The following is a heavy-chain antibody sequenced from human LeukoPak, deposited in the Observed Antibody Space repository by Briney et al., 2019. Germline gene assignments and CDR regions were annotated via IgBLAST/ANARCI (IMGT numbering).Heavy chain of an antibody. J-gene: IGHJ5*02. D-gene: IGHD3-22*01. CDR1: GYTFTNYA. CDR3: VRDVGNYDSRGYYLGWFDP. Sequence: GASEKVSCKASGYTFTNYAINWVRQAPGQGLEWMGWINTNTGKPTYAQGFTGRFVFSLDTSVTTAYLQISSLKAEDTAVYYCVRDVGNYDSRGYYLGWFDPWGQGTLVTVFS. V-gene: IGHV7-4-1*02. CDR2: INTNTGKP.